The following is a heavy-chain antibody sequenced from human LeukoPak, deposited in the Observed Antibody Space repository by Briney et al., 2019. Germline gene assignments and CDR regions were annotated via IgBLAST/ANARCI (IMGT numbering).Heavy chain of an antibody. J-gene: IGHJ4*02. CDR1: GYTFTSFY. CDR3: ARDSRNNYYDSSCFDY. Sequence: ASVKVSCKASGYTFTSFYMHWVRQAPGQGREWMGIINPSGGSTSYAQKFQGRVTMTRDTSTSTVYMELSSLRSEDTAVYYCARDSRNNYYDSSCFDYWGQGTLVTVSS. D-gene: IGHD3-22*01. CDR2: INPSGGST. V-gene: IGHV1-46*01.